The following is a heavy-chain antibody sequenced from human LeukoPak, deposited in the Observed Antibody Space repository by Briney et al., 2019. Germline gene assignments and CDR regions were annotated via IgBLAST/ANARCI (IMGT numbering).Heavy chain of an antibody. Sequence: QTLSLTCAISGDSVSGNSGAWNWIRQSPSRGLEWLGRTYYRSQWYNDYAMSVKSRIIINADTSKNQFSLYLRSVTPEDTAVYYCASYSSSGYDSDGYFDYWGQGTLVTVSS. J-gene: IGHJ4*02. V-gene: IGHV6-1*01. CDR3: ASYSSSGYDSDGYFDY. D-gene: IGHD3-22*01. CDR2: TYYRSQWYN. CDR1: GDSVSGNSGA.